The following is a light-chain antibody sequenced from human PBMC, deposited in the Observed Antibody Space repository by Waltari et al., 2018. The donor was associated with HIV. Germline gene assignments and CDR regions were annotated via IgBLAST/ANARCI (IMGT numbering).Light chain of an antibody. J-gene: IGLJ3*02. CDR2: TNS. Sequence: QSVLTQPPSASGTPGRRVTISCSGSNFNIGRNLVYWYQQFPGSAPKLLISTNSQRPSGVPDRFAGSKSGTSASLAISGLRSEDEADYYCAVWDDSLTGRVFGGGTKLTVL. CDR3: AVWDDSLTGRV. CDR1: NFNIGRNL. V-gene: IGLV1-47*01.